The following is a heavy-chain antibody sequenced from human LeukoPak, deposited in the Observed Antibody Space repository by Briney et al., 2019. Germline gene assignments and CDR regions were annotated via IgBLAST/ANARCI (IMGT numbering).Heavy chain of an antibody. Sequence: SETLSLTCTVSGYSISSGYYWGWIRQPPGKGLEWIGSIYHSGSTNYNPSLKSRVTMSVDTSKNQFSLKLSSVTAADTAVYYCARDSYYYDSSGYSTFDYWGQGTLVTVSS. CDR3: ARDSYYYDSSGYSTFDY. CDR1: GYSISSGYY. J-gene: IGHJ4*02. V-gene: IGHV4-38-2*02. D-gene: IGHD3-22*01. CDR2: IYHSGST.